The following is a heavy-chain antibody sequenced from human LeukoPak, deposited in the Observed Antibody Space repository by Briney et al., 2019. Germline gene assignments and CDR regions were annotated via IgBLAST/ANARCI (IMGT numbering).Heavy chain of an antibody. CDR1: GGSISSYY. J-gene: IGHJ4*02. CDR3: ATYPHYYGTSGVDY. V-gene: IGHV4-59*08. Sequence: PSETLSLTCNVSGGSISSYYWNWIRQPPGKGLEWIGYMSYSGSTHYNPSLESRVTILADTSMSQVSLTLSSVTAEDTAVYYCATYPHYYGTSGVDYWGQGTLVTVSS. CDR2: MSYSGST. D-gene: IGHD3-10*01.